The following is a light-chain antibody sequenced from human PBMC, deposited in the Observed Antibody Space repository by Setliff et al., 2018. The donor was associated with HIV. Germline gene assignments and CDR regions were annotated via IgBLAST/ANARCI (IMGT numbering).Light chain of an antibody. CDR2: EVS. Sequence: QSVLTQPPSASGSPGQSVTISCTGTSSDVGGYNYVSWYQQHPGKAPKLMIYEVSKRPSGVPDRFSGSKSGNTASLTVSGLQAEDEADYYCSSYAGSNNLVVGGGTK. CDR3: SSYAGSNNLV. V-gene: IGLV2-8*01. J-gene: IGLJ2*01. CDR1: SSDVGGYNY.